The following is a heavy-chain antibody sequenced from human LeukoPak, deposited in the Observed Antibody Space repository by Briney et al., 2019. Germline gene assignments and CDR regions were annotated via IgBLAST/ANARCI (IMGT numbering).Heavy chain of an antibody. CDR3: ARASYYYGSGSPPAFDI. CDR1: GGSISSSNW. Sequence: SGTLSPTWAVSGGSISSSNWWSWVRQPPGKGLEWIGEIYHSGSTNYNPSLKSRVTISVDKSKNQFSLKLSSVTAADTAVYYCARASYYYGSGSPPAFDIWGQGTMVTVSS. J-gene: IGHJ3*02. V-gene: IGHV4-4*02. D-gene: IGHD3-10*01. CDR2: IYHSGST.